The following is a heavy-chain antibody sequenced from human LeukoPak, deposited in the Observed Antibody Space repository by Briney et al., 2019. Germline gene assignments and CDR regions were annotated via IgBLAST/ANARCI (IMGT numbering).Heavy chain of an antibody. V-gene: IGHV3-7*03. CDR1: GLTFSSYW. Sequence: PGGSLRLSCAASGLTFSSYWMSWVRQAPGKGLEWVANIKQDGSEKYYVDSVKGRFTISRDNARNSLYLQMNSLRAEDTAIYYCAKDRPNYYGSNGHYYRRDGDYWGQGTLVTVSS. CDR2: IKQDGSEK. J-gene: IGHJ4*02. CDR3: AKDRPNYYGSNGHYYRRDGDY. D-gene: IGHD3-22*01.